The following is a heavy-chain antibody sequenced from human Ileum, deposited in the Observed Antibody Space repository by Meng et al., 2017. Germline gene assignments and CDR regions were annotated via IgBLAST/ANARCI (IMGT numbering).Heavy chain of an antibody. J-gene: IGHJ5*02. CDR1: GGSVSSGLYY. Sequence: QVQLQESGPGLVRPSETLSLTCTASGGSVSSGLYYWSWIRQPPGKGLEWIGYIYYSGSINYTPSLKSRVTISVDTSKNQFSLNLSSVTAADTAVYYCARDSGWFDRWGQGTLVTVSS. CDR2: IYYSGSI. V-gene: IGHV4-61*01. CDR3: ARDSGWFDR.